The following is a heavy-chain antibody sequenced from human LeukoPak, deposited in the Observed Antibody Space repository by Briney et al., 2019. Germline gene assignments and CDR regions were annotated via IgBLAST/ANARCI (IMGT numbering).Heavy chain of an antibody. D-gene: IGHD3-9*01. CDR2: ISGSGGST. J-gene: IGHJ4*02. Sequence: PGGSLRLSCAASGFTFSSYAMSWVRQAPGKGLEWVSAISGSGGSTYYADSVKGRFTISRDNSKNTLYLQMNSLRAEDTAVYYCAKEARDYDILTGYFFSLVPNFFDYWGQGTLVTVSS. CDR1: GFTFSSYA. V-gene: IGHV3-23*01. CDR3: AKEARDYDILTGYFFSLVPNFFDY.